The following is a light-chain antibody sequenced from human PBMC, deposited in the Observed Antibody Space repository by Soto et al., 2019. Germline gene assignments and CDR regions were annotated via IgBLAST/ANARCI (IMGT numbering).Light chain of an antibody. Sequence: EIVLTQSPGTLSLSPGERATLSCRASQSVSSSYLAWYQQKPGQAPRLLIYGASSRATGIPARFSGSGSGTDFTLTISRLEPEDFAVYYCQQYSNWPPITFGQGTRLEIK. CDR1: QSVSSSY. J-gene: IGKJ5*01. CDR2: GAS. V-gene: IGKV3-20*01. CDR3: QQYSNWPPIT.